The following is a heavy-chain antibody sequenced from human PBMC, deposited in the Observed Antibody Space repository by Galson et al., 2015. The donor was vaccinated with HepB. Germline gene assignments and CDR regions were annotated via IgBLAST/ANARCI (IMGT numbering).Heavy chain of an antibody. V-gene: IGHV3-30*18. Sequence: SLRLSCAASGFTFNTYGMHWVRQAPGKGLEWVAVIAYDGRSEYYADPVKGRFTISRDNSKNTVYLQMNSLRAEDTAVYYCAKSEIGASYQGEASDHWGQGTLVTVSS. CDR1: GFTFNTYG. CDR2: IAYDGRSE. J-gene: IGHJ4*02. CDR3: AKSEIGASYQGEASDH. D-gene: IGHD1-26*01.